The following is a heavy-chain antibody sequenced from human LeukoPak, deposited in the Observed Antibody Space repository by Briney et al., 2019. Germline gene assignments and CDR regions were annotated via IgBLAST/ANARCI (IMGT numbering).Heavy chain of an antibody. V-gene: IGHV4-30-2*01. D-gene: IGHD3-3*01. CDR2: IYHSGST. CDR1: GGSISSGSYY. J-gene: IGHJ2*01. CDR3: ARVLDWYFDL. Sequence: SETLSLTCTVSGGSISSGSYYWGWIRQPPGKGLEWIGYIYHSGSTYYNPSLKSRVTISVDRSKNQFSLKLSSVTAADTAVYYCARVLDWYFDLWGRGTLVTVSS.